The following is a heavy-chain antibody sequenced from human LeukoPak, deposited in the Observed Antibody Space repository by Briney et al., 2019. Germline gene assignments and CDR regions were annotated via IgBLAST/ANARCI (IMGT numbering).Heavy chain of an antibody. V-gene: IGHV1-46*01. D-gene: IGHD2-21*02. Sequence: ASVKVSCKASGYTFTSYYMHWVRQAPGQGLEWMGIINPSGGSTSYAQKFQGRVTMTRDTSTSTVYMELSSLRSEDTAVYYCARGYCGGDCYSYYYYYGMDVWGQGTTVTVSS. CDR3: ARGYCGGDCYSYYYYYGMDV. CDR1: GYTFTSYY. CDR2: INPSGGST. J-gene: IGHJ6*02.